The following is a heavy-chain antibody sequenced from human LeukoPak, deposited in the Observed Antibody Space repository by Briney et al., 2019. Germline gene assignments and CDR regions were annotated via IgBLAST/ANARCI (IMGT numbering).Heavy chain of an antibody. CDR2: IWPDDSDT. CDR3: ARHSEVPFDS. J-gene: IGHJ4*02. Sequence: GASLQISCKASGYNFTKHWIGWVRQRPGKGLEWVGIIWPDDSDTRYSPSFQGLVSMSVDTSIATAYLHWRSLEASDTALYYCARHSEVPFDSWGQGTLVTVSS. V-gene: IGHV5-51*01. CDR1: GYNFTKHW.